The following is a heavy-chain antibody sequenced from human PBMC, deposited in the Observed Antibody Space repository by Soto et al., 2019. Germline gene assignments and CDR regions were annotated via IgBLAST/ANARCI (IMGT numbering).Heavy chain of an antibody. CDR1: GGSTSSSDW. J-gene: IGHJ4*02. CDR2: IHRAGVT. Sequence: QVHLQESGPGLVKPSETLSLTCAISGGSTSSSDWWTWVRQPPGEGLEWIGEIHRAGVTNYNSSLKRRLTISQDHSRNQSARSLTSVTAADAAGYFCAGRPEIHPRWGQGILVPVSS. D-gene: IGHD1-26*01. CDR3: AGRPEIHPR. V-gene: IGHV4-4*02.